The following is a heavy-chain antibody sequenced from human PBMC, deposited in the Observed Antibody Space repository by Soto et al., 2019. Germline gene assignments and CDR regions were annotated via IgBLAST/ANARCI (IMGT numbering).Heavy chain of an antibody. CDR1: GFTFSSYG. Sequence: QVQLVESGGGVVQPGRSLRLSCAASGFTFSSYGMHWVRQAPGKGLEWVAVISYDGSNKYYADSVKGRFTISRDNSKNTLYLQMNSLRAEDTAVYYCAKIGFPNYYGSGSYSDYWGQGTLVTVSS. CDR2: ISYDGSNK. J-gene: IGHJ4*02. D-gene: IGHD3-10*01. CDR3: AKIGFPNYYGSGSYSDY. V-gene: IGHV3-30*18.